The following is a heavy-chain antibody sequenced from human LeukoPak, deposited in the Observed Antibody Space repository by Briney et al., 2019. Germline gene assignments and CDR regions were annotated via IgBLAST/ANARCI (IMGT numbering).Heavy chain of an antibody. CDR3: ARHDGSTSWRDAFDI. J-gene: IGHJ3*02. D-gene: IGHD2-2*01. CDR1: GGSISSGGYS. V-gene: IGHV4-30-2*01. CDR2: IYHSGST. Sequence: SQTLSLTCAVSGGSISSGGYSWSWIRQPPGKGLEWIGYIYHSGSTYYNPSLKSRVTISVDRSKNQFSLKLSSVTAADTAVYYCARHDGSTSWRDAFDIWGQGTMVTVSS.